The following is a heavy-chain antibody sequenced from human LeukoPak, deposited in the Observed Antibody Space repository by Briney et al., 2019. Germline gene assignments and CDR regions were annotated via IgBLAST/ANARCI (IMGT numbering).Heavy chain of an antibody. Sequence: GGSLRLSCAASGFTFSSYSMNWVRQAPGKGLEWVSLISWDGGSTYYADSVKGRFTISRDNSKNSLYLQMNSLRAEDTALYYCAKDSSANYYDSSGHFDYWGQGTLVTVSS. CDR2: ISWDGGST. J-gene: IGHJ4*02. CDR3: AKDSSANYYDSSGHFDY. V-gene: IGHV3-43D*03. D-gene: IGHD3-22*01. CDR1: GFTFSSYS.